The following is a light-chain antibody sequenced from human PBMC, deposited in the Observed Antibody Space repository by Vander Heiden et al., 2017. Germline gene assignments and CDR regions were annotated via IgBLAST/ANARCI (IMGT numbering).Light chain of an antibody. J-gene: IGLJ1*01. CDR3: QSYDSSLSGFYV. Sequence: QSVLTPPPPVSGAPGQRVTISCTGSSSNIGAGYDVHWYQRLPRTAPKPLMYGNSNRPSGVPDRFSGSKSGTSASLAITGLQAEDEADYYCQSYDSSLSGFYVFGTGTKVTVL. V-gene: IGLV1-40*01. CDR1: SSNIGAGYD. CDR2: GNS.